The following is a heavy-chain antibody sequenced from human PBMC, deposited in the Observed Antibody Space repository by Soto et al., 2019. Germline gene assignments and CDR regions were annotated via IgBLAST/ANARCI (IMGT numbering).Heavy chain of an antibody. CDR1: GLPFSNYA. CDR3: AKGDLLWDPFDL. D-gene: IGHD3-16*01. Sequence: AGSLRLSCAASGLPFSNYAMTWVRQAPGKGLEWVSIISASGYSAYYGGAVKGRFTTSRDNSRSTLYLQMNGLRAEDTAVYYCAKGDLLWDPFDLWGQGTLVTVSS. J-gene: IGHJ4*02. CDR2: ISASGYSA. V-gene: IGHV3-23*01.